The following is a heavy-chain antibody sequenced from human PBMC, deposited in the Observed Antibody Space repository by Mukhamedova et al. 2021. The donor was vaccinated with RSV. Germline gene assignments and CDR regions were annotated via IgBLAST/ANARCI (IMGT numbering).Heavy chain of an antibody. CDR3: ARSAPPPPLGFYNWFDP. D-gene: IGHD3-16*01. V-gene: IGHV5-51*01. J-gene: IGHJ5*02. Sequence: SPSFQGQVTISADKSISTAYLQWSSLKASDTAMYYCARSAPPPPLGFYNWFDPWGQGTLVTVSS.